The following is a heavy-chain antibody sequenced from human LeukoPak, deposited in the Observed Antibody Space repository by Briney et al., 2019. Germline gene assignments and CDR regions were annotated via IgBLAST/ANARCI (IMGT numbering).Heavy chain of an antibody. CDR2: ISGSGGST. Sequence: GGSLRLSCAASGFTFSSYAMSLVRQAPGKGLEWVSAISGSGGSTYYADSVKGRFTISRDNSKNTLYLQMNSLRAEDTAVYYCARRWLQFRFDYWGQGTLVTVSS. CDR3: ARRWLQFRFDY. J-gene: IGHJ4*02. D-gene: IGHD5-24*01. CDR1: GFTFSSYA. V-gene: IGHV3-23*01.